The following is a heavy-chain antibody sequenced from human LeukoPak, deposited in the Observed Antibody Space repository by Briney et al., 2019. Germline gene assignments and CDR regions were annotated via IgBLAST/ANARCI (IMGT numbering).Heavy chain of an antibody. D-gene: IGHD3-22*01. Sequence: SETLSLTCTVSGGSISSYYWSWIRQPPGKGLEWIGYIYYSGSTNYNPSLKSRVTISVDTSKNQFSLKLSSVTAADTAVYYCARDFPIGDSSGYYDYWGQGTLVTVSS. CDR2: IYYSGST. V-gene: IGHV4-59*01. J-gene: IGHJ4*02. CDR1: GGSISSYY. CDR3: ARDFPIGDSSGYYDY.